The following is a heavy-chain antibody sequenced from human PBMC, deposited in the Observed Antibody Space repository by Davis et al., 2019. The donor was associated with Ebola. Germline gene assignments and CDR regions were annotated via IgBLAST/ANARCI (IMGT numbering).Heavy chain of an antibody. Sequence: ASVKVSCKASGYTFTDYYIHWMRQSPGQGLEWMGWINIHSGGTNYAQRFQDRVTMTRDTSINTAYLELASLSSDDAAVYFCARDSQSVVVIALGFWGQGTLVTVSS. D-gene: IGHD2-21*01. CDR2: INIHSGGT. CDR3: ARDSQSVVVIALGF. J-gene: IGHJ4*02. V-gene: IGHV1-2*02. CDR1: GYTFTDYY.